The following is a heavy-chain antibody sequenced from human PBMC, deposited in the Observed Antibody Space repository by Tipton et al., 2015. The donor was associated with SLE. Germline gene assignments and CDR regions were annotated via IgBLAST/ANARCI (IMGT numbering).Heavy chain of an antibody. J-gene: IGHJ4*02. CDR1: GDSINNDYS. CDR2: IYNPGST. Sequence: TLSLTCSVSGDSINNDYSWGWIRPPPGKGLEWIGTIYNPGSTYYNPSLKSRATISVDTSKSQFSLKLSSVTAADTAVYYCARDWNGSGSLDYWGPGTLVTVSS. CDR3: ARDWNGSGSLDY. V-gene: IGHV4-38-2*02. D-gene: IGHD3-10*01.